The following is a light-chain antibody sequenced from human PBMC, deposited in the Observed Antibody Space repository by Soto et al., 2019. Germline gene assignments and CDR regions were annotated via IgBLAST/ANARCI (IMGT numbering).Light chain of an antibody. CDR1: QSVSSSY. CDR2: GAS. CDR3: QQYGSSPRT. Sequence: EIVLTQSQHTLSLSPGEIATRSCMASQSVSSSYLAWYQQKPGQAPRLLIYGASSRATGIPDRCSGSGSGTDFTLTISRLEPEDFAVYYCQQYGSSPRTFGQGTKVDIK. V-gene: IGKV3-20*01. J-gene: IGKJ1*01.